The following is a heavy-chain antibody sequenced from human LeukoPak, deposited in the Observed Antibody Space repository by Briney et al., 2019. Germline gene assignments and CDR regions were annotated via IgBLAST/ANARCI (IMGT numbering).Heavy chain of an antibody. CDR2: IYYSGST. CDR3: AREGYSSNVFDI. CDR1: GYSISSGYY. D-gene: IGHD1-1*01. Sequence: KPSETLSLTCTVSGYSISSGYYWGWIRQPPGKGLEWIGSIYYSGSTYYNSSLESRVTMSLDTSKNQFSLKLSSVTAADTAVYYCAREGYSSNVFDIWGQGTMVTVSS. J-gene: IGHJ3*02. V-gene: IGHV4-38-2*02.